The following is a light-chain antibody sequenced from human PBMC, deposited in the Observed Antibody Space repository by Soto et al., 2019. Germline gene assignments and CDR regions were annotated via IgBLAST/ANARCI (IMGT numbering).Light chain of an antibody. Sequence: MVLTHSPGTLSFSPWERSTLSFSSSQSVSSSYLAWYQQKPGQAPRLLIYGASSRATGIPDRFSGSGSGTDFTLTISRLEPEDFAVYYCQQYNNWPLTFGGGTKVDIK. CDR3: QQYNNWPLT. J-gene: IGKJ4*01. CDR2: GAS. CDR1: QSVSSSY. V-gene: IGKV3-20*01.